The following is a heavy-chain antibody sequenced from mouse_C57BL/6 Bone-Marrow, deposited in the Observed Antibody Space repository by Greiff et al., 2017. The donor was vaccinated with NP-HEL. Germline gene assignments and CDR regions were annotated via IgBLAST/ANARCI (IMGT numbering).Heavy chain of an antibody. CDR2: INPNNGGT. CDR1: GYTFTDYY. V-gene: IGHV1-26*01. D-gene: IGHD3-2*01. CDR3: ARKDSPTPY. J-gene: IGHJ2*01. Sequence: VQLQQPGAELVMPGASVKISCKASGYTFTDYYMNWVKQSHGKSLEWIGDINPNNGGTSYNQKFKGKATLTVDKSSSTAYMELRSLTSEDSAVYYCARKDSPTPYWGQGTTLTVSS.